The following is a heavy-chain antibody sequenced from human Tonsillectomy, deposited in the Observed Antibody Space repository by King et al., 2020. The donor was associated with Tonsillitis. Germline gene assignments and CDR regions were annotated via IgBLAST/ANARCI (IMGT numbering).Heavy chain of an antibody. Sequence: VQLVESGGGVVQPGGSLRLSCAASGFTFSSYGMHWVRQAPGKGLEWVAFIRYDGSNKYYADSVKGRFTISRDNSKNTLYLQMNSLRVEDTAVYYCAKDLKVGFITEPHDAFDIWGQGTMVTVSS. J-gene: IGHJ3*02. CDR1: GFTFSSYG. V-gene: IGHV3-30*02. CDR2: IRYDGSNK. CDR3: AKDLKVGFITEPHDAFDI. D-gene: IGHD3-22*01.